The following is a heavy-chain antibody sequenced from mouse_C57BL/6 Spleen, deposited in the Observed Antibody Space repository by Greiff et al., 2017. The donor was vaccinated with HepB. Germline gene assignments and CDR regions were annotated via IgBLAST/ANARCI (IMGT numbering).Heavy chain of an antibody. V-gene: IGHV5-6*01. Sequence: EVQLVESGGDLVKPGGSLKLSCAASGFTFSSYGMSWVRQTPDKRLEWVATISSGGSYTYYPDSVKGRFTISRDNAKNTLYLQMSSLKSEDTAMYYCARLGSNYVSYWGQGTLVTVSA. J-gene: IGHJ3*01. D-gene: IGHD2-5*01. CDR2: ISSGGSYT. CDR3: ARLGSNYVSY. CDR1: GFTFSSYG.